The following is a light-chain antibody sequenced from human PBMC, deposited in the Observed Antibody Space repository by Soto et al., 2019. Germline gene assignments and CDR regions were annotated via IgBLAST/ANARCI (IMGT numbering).Light chain of an antibody. Sequence: VLTQPPSVSAAPGQKVTISCSGSSSNIGNNYVSWYQQLPGTAPKLLIYDNNKRPSGIPDRFSGSKSGTSATLGITGLQTGDEADYYCRTWDRSLSAGKVFGTGTKVTVL. CDR3: RTWDRSLSAGKV. CDR2: DNN. V-gene: IGLV1-51*01. J-gene: IGLJ1*01. CDR1: SSNIGNNY.